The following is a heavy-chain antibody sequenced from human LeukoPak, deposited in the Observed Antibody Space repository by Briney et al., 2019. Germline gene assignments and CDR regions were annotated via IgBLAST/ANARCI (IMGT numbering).Heavy chain of an antibody. Sequence: GGSLRLPCAVSGFTFSYYGMNWVRQAPGKGLEWVSSISSDGTYIYYADSVKGRFTISRDTAKKSLYLHMNSLRVEDTAVYYCTTFDYAAFLIWGQGTMVTVSS. V-gene: IGHV3-21*01. CDR1: GFTFSYYG. CDR3: TTFDYAAFLI. D-gene: IGHD4/OR15-4a*01. J-gene: IGHJ3*02. CDR2: ISSDGTYI.